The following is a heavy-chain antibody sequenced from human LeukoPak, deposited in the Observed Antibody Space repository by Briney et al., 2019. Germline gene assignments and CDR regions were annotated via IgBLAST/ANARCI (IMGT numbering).Heavy chain of an antibody. CDR3: ARDPSYDSSGYYPH. V-gene: IGHV4-38-2*02. Sequence: SETLSLTCTVSGGSISSYYWGWIRQPPGKGLEWIGSIYHSGSTYYNPSLKSRVTISVDTSKNQFSLKLSSVTAADTAVYYCARDPSYDSSGYYPHWGQGTLVTVSS. D-gene: IGHD3-22*01. CDR1: GGSISSYY. CDR2: IYHSGST. J-gene: IGHJ4*02.